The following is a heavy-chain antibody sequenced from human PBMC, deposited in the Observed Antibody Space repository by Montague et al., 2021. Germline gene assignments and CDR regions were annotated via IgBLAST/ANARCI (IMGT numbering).Heavy chain of an antibody. V-gene: IGHV3-74*01. CDR1: GFTFSSYW. CDR2: INSDGSST. D-gene: IGHD3-22*01. CDR3: ARDGDYYDSGGYYPGY. J-gene: IGHJ4*02. Sequence: SRRISCAASGFTFSSYWMHWVRQAPGKGLVWVSRINSDGSSTSYANSVKGRFTISRDNAKNTLYLQMNSLRAVDTAVYYCARDGDYYDSGGYYPGYWGQGTLVTVST.